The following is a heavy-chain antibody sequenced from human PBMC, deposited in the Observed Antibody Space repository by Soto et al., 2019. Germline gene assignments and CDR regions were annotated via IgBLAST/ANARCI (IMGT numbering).Heavy chain of an antibody. CDR1: GGSISSYY. CDR2: IYYSGST. CDR3: ARLEQQLDAPFDY. J-gene: IGHJ4*02. V-gene: IGHV4-59*08. D-gene: IGHD6-13*01. Sequence: SETLSLTXTVSGGSISSYYWSWIRQPPGKGLEWIGYIYYSGSTNYNPSLKSRVTISVDTSKNQFSLKLSSVTAADTAVYYCARLEQQLDAPFDYWGQGTLVTVSS.